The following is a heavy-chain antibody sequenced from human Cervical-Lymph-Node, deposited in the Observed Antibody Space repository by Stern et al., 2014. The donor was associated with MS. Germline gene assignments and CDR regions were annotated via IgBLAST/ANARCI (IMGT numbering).Heavy chain of an antibody. V-gene: IGHV4-39*01. J-gene: IGHJ4*02. CDR3: ARQSFGDLFDY. CDR2: IHVRGSP. Sequence: QLQLQESGPGLVKPSETLSLTCGVSGGSVSSSVYYWSWIRQPPGKGLECIGIIHVRGSPTYNASLQSQVPVSVTPSKTNFSLPWTPVTAADTALYFCARQSFGDLFDYWGQGTLVTVSS. D-gene: IGHD4-17*01. CDR1: GGSVSSSVYY.